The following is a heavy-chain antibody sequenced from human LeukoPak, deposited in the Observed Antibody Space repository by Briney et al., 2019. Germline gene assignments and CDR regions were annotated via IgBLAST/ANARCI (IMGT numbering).Heavy chain of an antibody. Sequence: GGSLRLSCAASGFTVSSNYMSWVRQAPGKGLEWVSDIYSGGSTYYADSVKGRFTISRDNSKNTLYLQMNSLRAEDTAVYYCARDPYSPDPRYHGHPRVVDYWGQGTLVTVSS. CDR2: IYSGGST. D-gene: IGHD1-14*01. V-gene: IGHV3-66*01. J-gene: IGHJ4*02. CDR1: GFTVSSNY. CDR3: ARDPYSPDPRYHGHPRVVDY.